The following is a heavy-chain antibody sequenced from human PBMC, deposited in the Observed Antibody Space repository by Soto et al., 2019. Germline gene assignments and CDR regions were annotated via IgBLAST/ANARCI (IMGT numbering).Heavy chain of an antibody. CDR1: GGTFSRYA. J-gene: IGHJ5*02. CDR3: GIYGYCSGGSCVHWFDP. V-gene: IGHV1-69*13. CDR2: IIPIFGTA. D-gene: IGHD2-15*01. Sequence: SLNLSCKASGGTFSRYAIIWVLQAAGQGLEGMGGIIPIFGTANCAQKFQGRVAITADESTSTAYMELSSLRSEDTAGYYCGIYGYCSGGSCVHWFDPWGQGTLVTVPS.